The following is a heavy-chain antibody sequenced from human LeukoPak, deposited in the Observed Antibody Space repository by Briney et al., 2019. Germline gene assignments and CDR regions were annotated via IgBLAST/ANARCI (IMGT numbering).Heavy chain of an antibody. CDR1: GGSFSGYY. J-gene: IGHJ4*02. D-gene: IGHD6-13*01. Sequence: SETLSLTCAVYGGSFSGYYWSWIRQPPGKGLEWIGEINHSGSTNYNPSLKSRVTISVDTSKNQFSLKLSSVTAADTAVYYCARWQRGYSSRTEFDYWGQGTLVTVSS. CDR2: INHSGST. CDR3: ARWQRGYSSRTEFDY. V-gene: IGHV4-34*01.